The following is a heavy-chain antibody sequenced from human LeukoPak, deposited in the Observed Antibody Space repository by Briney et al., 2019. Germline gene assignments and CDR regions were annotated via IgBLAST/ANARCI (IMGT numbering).Heavy chain of an antibody. J-gene: IGHJ4*02. V-gene: IGHV7-4-1*02. CDR2: INTRTAEP. Sequence: GASVKVSCKASGYSFTSHAMNWVRQAPGQGLEWVGWINTRTAEPTYAQGFAGRFVFSLGTSVSTAYLQIISLKAEDTAVYFCARFVGSGSYYGLDYWGQGTLVTVSS. D-gene: IGHD3-10*01. CDR3: ARFVGSGSYYGLDY. CDR1: GYSFTSHA.